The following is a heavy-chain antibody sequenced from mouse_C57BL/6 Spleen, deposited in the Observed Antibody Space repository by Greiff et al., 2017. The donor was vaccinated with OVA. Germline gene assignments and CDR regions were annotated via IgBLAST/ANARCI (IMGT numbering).Heavy chain of an antibody. CDR3: ARDYYSNPLCV. Sequence: QVHVKQPGTELVKPGASVKLSCKASGYTFTSYWMPWVKQRPGQGLEWIGNINPSNGGTNYNEKFKSKATLTVDKSSSTAYMQLSSLTSEDSAVYYCARDYYSNPLCVWGTGTTVTVSS. D-gene: IGHD2-5*01. V-gene: IGHV1-53*01. J-gene: IGHJ1*03. CDR1: GYTFTSYW. CDR2: INPSNGGT.